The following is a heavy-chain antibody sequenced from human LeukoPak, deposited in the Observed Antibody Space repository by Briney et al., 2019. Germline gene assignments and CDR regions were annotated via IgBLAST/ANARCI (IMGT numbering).Heavy chain of an antibody. CDR2: IYSGGTT. J-gene: IGHJ4*02. CDR1: GFTVSSSD. V-gene: IGHV3-53*01. Sequence: GGSLRLSRAAPGFTVSSSDMSWVRQAPGKGLEWVSVIYSGGTTYYADSVKGRFTISRDNSKNTLYLQMSSVRAEDTAVYYCARDQEYWGQGTLVTVSS. CDR3: ARDQEY.